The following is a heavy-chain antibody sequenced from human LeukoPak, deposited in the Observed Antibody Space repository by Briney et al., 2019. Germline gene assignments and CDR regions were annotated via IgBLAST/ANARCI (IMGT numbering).Heavy chain of an antibody. J-gene: IGHJ4*02. Sequence: GRSLRLSCAASAFTFDDYAMHWVRHAPGKGLEWVSAISGSGGSTYYADSVKGRFTISRDNSKNTLYLQMNSLRAEDTAVYYCAKDGDPSVVTFFDYWGQGTLVTVSS. V-gene: IGHV3-23*01. CDR3: AKDGDPSVVTFFDY. D-gene: IGHD4-23*01. CDR1: AFTFDDYA. CDR2: ISGSGGST.